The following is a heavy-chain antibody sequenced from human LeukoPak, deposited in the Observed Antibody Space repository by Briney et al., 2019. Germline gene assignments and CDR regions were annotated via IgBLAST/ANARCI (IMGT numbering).Heavy chain of an antibody. CDR2: IYYSGNT. CDR3: ARRRRATVTPGGYFDY. Sequence: SETLSLTCTVSGGSISSYYWNWIRQPPGKGLEWIAYIYYSGNTNYNPSLKSRVTIPVDTSKNQFSLKLSSVTAADTAVYYCARRRRATVTPGGYFDYWGQGTLVTVSS. J-gene: IGHJ4*02. V-gene: IGHV4-59*01. D-gene: IGHD4-17*01. CDR1: GGSISSYY.